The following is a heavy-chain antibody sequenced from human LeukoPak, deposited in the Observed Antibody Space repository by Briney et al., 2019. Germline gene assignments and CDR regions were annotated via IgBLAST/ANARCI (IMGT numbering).Heavy chain of an antibody. Sequence: KSSETLSLTCTVSGGSISSSIYYWGWIRQPPGKGLEWIGYIYYSGSTNYNPSLKSRVTISVDTSKNQFSLKLSSVTAADTAVYYCARGFDYDFWSGYSETHYYYYYMDVWGKGTTVTVSS. CDR1: GGSISSSIYY. CDR2: IYYSGST. J-gene: IGHJ6*03. D-gene: IGHD3-3*01. CDR3: ARGFDYDFWSGYSETHYYYYYMDV. V-gene: IGHV4-61*05.